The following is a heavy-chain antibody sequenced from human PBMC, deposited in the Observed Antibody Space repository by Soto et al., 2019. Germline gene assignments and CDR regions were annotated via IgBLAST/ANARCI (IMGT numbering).Heavy chain of an antibody. J-gene: IGHJ4*02. V-gene: IGHV1-69*02. CDR3: ARQYRGSPQGLQLGPLDY. Sequence: QVQLVQSGAEVKKPGSSVKVSCKASGGTFSSYTISWVRQAPGQGLEWMGRIIPILGIANYAQKFQGRVTITADTSTSTAYMELSRLRSEDTAVYYCARQYRGSPQGLQLGPLDYWGQGTLVTVSS. CDR1: GGTFSSYT. D-gene: IGHD5-12*01. CDR2: IIPILGIA.